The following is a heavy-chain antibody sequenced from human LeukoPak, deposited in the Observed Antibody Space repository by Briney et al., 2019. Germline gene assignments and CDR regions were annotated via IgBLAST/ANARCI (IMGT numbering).Heavy chain of an antibody. D-gene: IGHD4-11*01. Sequence: GGSQRLSCAASGLTFSNYAMTWVRQAPGKGLEWVSTIVASGGSANYADSVKGRFTISRDNSYNTLYLQMSSLRAEDTAVYYCTKEHDYSNFAEDYWGQGTLVTVPS. CDR1: GLTFSNYA. CDR2: IVASGGSA. CDR3: TKEHDYSNFAEDY. J-gene: IGHJ4*02. V-gene: IGHV3-23*01.